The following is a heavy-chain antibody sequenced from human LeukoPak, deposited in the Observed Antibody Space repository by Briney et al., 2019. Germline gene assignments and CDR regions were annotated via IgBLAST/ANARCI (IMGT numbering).Heavy chain of an antibody. Sequence: PGGSLRLSCAASGFTFNNYGMHWVRQAPGKGLEWVAFILYDGSNKYYADSVKGRFTISRDNSKNTLYLQMNSLRGEDTAVYYCTRDRSRAEDDWGQGTLVTVSS. CDR1: GFTFNNYG. J-gene: IGHJ4*02. V-gene: IGHV3-30*02. CDR3: TRDRSRAEDD. D-gene: IGHD1-14*01. CDR2: ILYDGSNK.